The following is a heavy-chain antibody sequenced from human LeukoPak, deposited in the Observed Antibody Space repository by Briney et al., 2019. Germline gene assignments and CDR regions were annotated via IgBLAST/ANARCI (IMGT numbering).Heavy chain of an antibody. CDR1: GGTFSSYA. V-gene: IGHV1-69*13. J-gene: IGHJ4*02. Sequence: ASVKVSCKASGGTFSSYAISWVRQAPGQGLEWMGGIIPIFGTANYAQKFQGRVTITADESTSTAYMELSSLRSEDTDVYYCARGAVAGIWGLVFWGQGTLVTVSS. CDR2: IIPIFGTA. CDR3: ARGAVAGIWGLVF. D-gene: IGHD6-19*01.